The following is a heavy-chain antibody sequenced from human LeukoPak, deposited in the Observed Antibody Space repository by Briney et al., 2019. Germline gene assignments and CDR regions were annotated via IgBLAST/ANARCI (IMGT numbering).Heavy chain of an antibody. D-gene: IGHD6-19*01. CDR2: ISYDGSNK. Sequence: PGGSLRLSCAASGFTFSSYAMHWVRQAPGKGLEWVAVISYDGSNKYYADSVKGRFTISRDNARNSLYLQMQSLRAEDTAIYYCARAGPSSGYYRDDAFDVWGQGTMVTVSS. V-gene: IGHV3-30-3*01. J-gene: IGHJ3*01. CDR1: GFTFSSYA. CDR3: ARAGPSSGYYRDDAFDV.